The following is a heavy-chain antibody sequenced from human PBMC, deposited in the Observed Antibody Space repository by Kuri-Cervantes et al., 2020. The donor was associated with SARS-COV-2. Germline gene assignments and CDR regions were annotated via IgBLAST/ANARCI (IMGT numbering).Heavy chain of an antibody. V-gene: IGHV4-34*01. CDR1: GGSFSNFL. CDR3: ARLRRHNDGWFATGYYMDV. D-gene: IGHD6-19*01. J-gene: IGHJ6*03. Sequence: SQTLSLTCGVYGGSFSNFLWDWVRQPPGKGLEWIGEINYSGTTNYNPSLKSRVTISVDPSKSLFSLNLTSVTAADTAMYYCARLRRHNDGWFATGYYMDVWGKGTTVTVSS. CDR2: INYSGTT.